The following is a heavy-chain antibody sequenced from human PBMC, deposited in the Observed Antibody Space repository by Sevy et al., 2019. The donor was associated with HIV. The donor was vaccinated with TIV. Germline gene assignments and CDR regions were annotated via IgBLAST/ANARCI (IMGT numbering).Heavy chain of an antibody. D-gene: IGHD2-15*01. J-gene: IGHJ6*02. CDR3: ARDGYCSGGSGCPSYYYGMDV. CDR2: ISAYNGNT. V-gene: IGHV1-18*01. CDR1: GYTYTSYG. Sequence: ASVKVSCKASGYTYTSYGISWVRQPPGQGLEWMGWISAYNGNTNYAQKLQGRVTMTKDTSKSTAYMERRSLRSDDTAVYYGARDGYCSGGSGCPSYYYGMDVWGQGTTVTVSS.